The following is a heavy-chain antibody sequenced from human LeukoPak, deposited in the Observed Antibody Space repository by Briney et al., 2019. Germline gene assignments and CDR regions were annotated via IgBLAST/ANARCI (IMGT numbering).Heavy chain of an antibody. V-gene: IGHV3-30*04. D-gene: IGHD3-9*01. CDR3: VRDLTYGVRFDY. CDR1: GFTFSSYA. J-gene: IGHJ4*02. CDR2: ISSDGNTK. Sequence: GGSLRLSCAASGFTFSSYAIHWLRQAPGKGMESVAFISSDGNTKFYADSLKGRITISRDNFRNTVFLEMTTLRPEDTALYYCVRDLTYGVRFDYWGQGTLVTVSS.